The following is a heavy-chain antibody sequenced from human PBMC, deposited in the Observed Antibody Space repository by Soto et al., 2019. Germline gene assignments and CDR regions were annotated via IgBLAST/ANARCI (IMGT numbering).Heavy chain of an antibody. CDR3: ARDLWAKRRPFAI. J-gene: IGHJ3*02. CDR1: GDSVSSNSTS. CDR2: TYYRSRWYA. V-gene: IGHV6-1*01. Sequence: SQTLSLTCAISGDSVSSNSTSWAWIRQSPSRGLEWLGRTYYRSRWYAEYAVSVKSRITINPDTSKNQFSLQLNSMAPEDTAVYYCARDLWAKRRPFAIWGQGTTVP. D-gene: IGHD6-25*01.